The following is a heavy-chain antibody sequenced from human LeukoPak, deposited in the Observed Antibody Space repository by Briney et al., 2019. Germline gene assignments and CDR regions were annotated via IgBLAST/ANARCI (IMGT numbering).Heavy chain of an antibody. CDR1: GYTFTSYD. CDR3: ARGQVGAAYSF. D-gene: IGHD1-26*01. V-gene: IGHV1-8*01. CDR2: MNPNSGNT. Sequence: GASVKVSCKASGYTFTSYDINWVRQATGQGLEWMGWMNPNSGNTGYAQKLQGRVTVTTDTSTSTAYMELRSLRSDDTAVYYCARGQVGAAYSFWGQGTLDTVSS. J-gene: IGHJ4*02.